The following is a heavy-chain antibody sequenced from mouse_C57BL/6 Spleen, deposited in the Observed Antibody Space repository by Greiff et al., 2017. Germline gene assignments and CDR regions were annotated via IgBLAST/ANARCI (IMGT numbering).Heavy chain of an antibody. J-gene: IGHJ4*01. CDR2: MHPNGGSP. V-gene: IGHV1-64*01. CDR1: GYTFTNYW. Sequence: QVQLQQPGAELVKPGASVKLSCKASGYTFTNYWMHWVKQRPGQGLEWIGMMHPNGGSPDYNEKFKSGATLSVDTSSRTAYMELSSLTSEDSAVYSWERSAVYDDGTMDYWGRGTAITVSS. CDR3: ERSAVYDDGTMDY. D-gene: IGHD2-12*01.